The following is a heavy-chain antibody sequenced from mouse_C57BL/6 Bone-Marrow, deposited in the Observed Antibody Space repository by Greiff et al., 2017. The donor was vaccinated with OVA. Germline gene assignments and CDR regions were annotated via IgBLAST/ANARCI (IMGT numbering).Heavy chain of an antibody. Sequence: VQLKESGAELVRPGASVKLSCTASGFNIKDDYMHWVKQRPEQGLEWIGWIDPENGDTEYASKFQGKATITADTSSNTAYLQLSSLTSEDTAVYYCARNGNYGFAYWGQGTLVTVSA. CDR2: IDPENGDT. CDR3: ARNGNYGFAY. D-gene: IGHD2-1*01. V-gene: IGHV14-4*01. CDR1: GFNIKDDY. J-gene: IGHJ3*01.